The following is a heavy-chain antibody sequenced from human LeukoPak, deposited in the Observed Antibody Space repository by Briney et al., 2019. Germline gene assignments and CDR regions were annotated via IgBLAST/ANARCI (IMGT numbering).Heavy chain of an antibody. D-gene: IGHD6-19*01. CDR3: ARVSSSGWYSGY. CDR2: ISAYNGNT. Sequence: ASVKVSCKASGYTFINYGISWVRQAPGQGLEWMGWISAYNGNTNYAQKLQGRVTMTTDTSTSTAYMELRSLRSDDTAVYYCARVSSSGWYSGYWGQGTLVTVSS. V-gene: IGHV1-18*01. CDR1: GYTFINYG. J-gene: IGHJ4*02.